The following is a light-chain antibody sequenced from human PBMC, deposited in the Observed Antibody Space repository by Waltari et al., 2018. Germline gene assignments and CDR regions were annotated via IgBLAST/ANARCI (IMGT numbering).Light chain of an antibody. CDR2: GAS. CDR1: QTIRTN. J-gene: IGKJ4*01. V-gene: IGKV3-15*01. CDR3: QQYNLWPLT. Sequence: EIVMTQSPGTLSVSPGERATLSCRASQTIRTNLAWYQQKPGQAPRLLIFGASTRATGIPARFSGSGSGTEFTLTISSLQSEDFAIYYCQQYNLWPLTFGGGTTVEI.